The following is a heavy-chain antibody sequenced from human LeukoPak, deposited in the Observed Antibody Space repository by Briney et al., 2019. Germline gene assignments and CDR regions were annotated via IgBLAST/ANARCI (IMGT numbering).Heavy chain of an antibody. V-gene: IGHV4-59*01. J-gene: IGHJ6*03. CDR2: IYYSGST. CDR1: GGSISSYY. D-gene: IGHD6-6*01. Sequence: SETLSLTCTVSGGSISSYYWSWIRQPPGKGLEWIGYIYYSGSTNYNPSLKSRVTISVDTSKNQFSLKLSSVTAADTAVYYCARVGIVARPGYMDVWGKGTTVTVSS. CDR3: ARVGIVARPGYMDV.